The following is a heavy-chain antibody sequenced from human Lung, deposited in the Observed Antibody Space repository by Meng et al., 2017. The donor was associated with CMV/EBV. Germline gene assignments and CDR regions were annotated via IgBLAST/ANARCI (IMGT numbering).Heavy chain of an antibody. D-gene: IGHD2-2*01. V-gene: IGHV5-51*01. J-gene: IGHJ6*02. Sequence: ESPKTPRKGLGYSFTSHLIGRVRQMPGKGLEWMGIIYPGDSDTRYSPSFQGQVTISADKSISTAYLQWSSLKASDTAMYYCARLRGSRVTAPMGAYYYYYYGMDVWGQGTTVTVSS. CDR2: IYPGDSDT. CDR1: GYSFTSHL. CDR3: ARLRGSRVTAPMGAYYYYYYGMDV.